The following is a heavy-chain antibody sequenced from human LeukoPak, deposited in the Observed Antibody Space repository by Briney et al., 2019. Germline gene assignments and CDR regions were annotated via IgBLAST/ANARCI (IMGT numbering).Heavy chain of an antibody. CDR3: AREGYCSGGSCYLYNWSDP. Sequence: SETPSLTCTVSGGSISSYYWSWIRQPPGKGLEWIGYIYYSGSTNYDPSLKSRVTISVDTSKNQFSLKLSSVTAADTAVYSCAREGYCSGGSCYLYNWSDPWGQGTLVTVSS. V-gene: IGHV4-59*01. CDR2: IYYSGST. CDR1: GGSISSYY. D-gene: IGHD2-15*01. J-gene: IGHJ5*02.